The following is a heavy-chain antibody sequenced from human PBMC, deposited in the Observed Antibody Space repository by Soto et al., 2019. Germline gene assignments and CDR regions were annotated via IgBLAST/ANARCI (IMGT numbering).Heavy chain of an antibody. J-gene: IGHJ3*02. CDR1: GGSVSSGGHY. CDR3: AKDRSADLNSYDDFDI. V-gene: IGHV4-61*08. Sequence: SETLCLTCTVSGGSVSSGGHYWSWLRQPPGKGLEWSAYSCYSGNTNYHPSVKSRFAISVDKSKNQFSLSLDSVTAEDTAMYYCAKDRSADLNSYDDFDIWGQGTMVTVSS. CDR2: SCYSGNT. D-gene: IGHD1-1*01.